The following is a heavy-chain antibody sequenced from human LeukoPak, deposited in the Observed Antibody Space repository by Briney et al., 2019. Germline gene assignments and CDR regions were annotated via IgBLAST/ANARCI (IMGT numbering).Heavy chain of an antibody. J-gene: IGHJ5*02. CDR2: MNPNSGNT. CDR3: AREIYYYDSSGYQKEYNWFDP. Sequence: VASVKVSCKASGYTFTSYDINWVRQATGQGLDWMGWMNPNSGNTGYAQKFQCRVTMTRNTSISTAYMELSSLRSEDTAVYYCAREIYYYDSSGYQKEYNWFDPWGQGTLVIVS. D-gene: IGHD3-22*01. CDR1: GYTFTSYD. V-gene: IGHV1-8*01.